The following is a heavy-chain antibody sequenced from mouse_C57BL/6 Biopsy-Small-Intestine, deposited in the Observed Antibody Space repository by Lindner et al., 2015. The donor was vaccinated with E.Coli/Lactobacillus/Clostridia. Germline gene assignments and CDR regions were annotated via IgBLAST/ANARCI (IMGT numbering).Heavy chain of an antibody. Sequence: SVKVSCKASGYTFTGYYMFWVRQAPGQGLEWMGWINPNSAYTQYAEKFQGRVTMTRDTSITTVYMEVSGLRSDDTAVYYCTREVTDNAFDLWGQGTMVSVSS. CDR3: TREVTDNAFDL. D-gene: IGHD2-2*01. CDR1: GYTFTGYY. V-gene: IGHV1-72*04. CDR2: INPNSAYT. J-gene: IGHJ1*01.